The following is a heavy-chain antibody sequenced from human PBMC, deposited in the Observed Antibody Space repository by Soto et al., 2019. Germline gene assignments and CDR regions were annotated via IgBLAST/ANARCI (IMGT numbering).Heavy chain of an antibody. CDR2: IYYSGST. Sequence: LSLTCIVSGGSISSGGYYWSWIRQHPGKGLEWIGYIYYSGSTDYNPSLKSRVTMSVDTSKNQFSLKLTSVTAADTAMYFCARDGGSGYDYGPDYWGQGTLVTVSS. J-gene: IGHJ4*02. V-gene: IGHV4-31*03. CDR3: ARDGGSGYDYGPDY. CDR1: GGSISSGGYY. D-gene: IGHD5-12*01.